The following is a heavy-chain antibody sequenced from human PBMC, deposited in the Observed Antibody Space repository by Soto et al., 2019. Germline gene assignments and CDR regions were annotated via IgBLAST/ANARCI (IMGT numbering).Heavy chain of an antibody. J-gene: IGHJ4*02. V-gene: IGHV4-59*11. Sequence: QVQLQESGPGLVKPSETLSLTCSVSGVSTSNHYWTWIRKPPGQGPEWIGCIYYRGTTNYNASFNSRVTISLDTSKNQCSLKLTSVTTADKAVYYCARGGGSPYHDHEFDYWGQGILVNVSS. CDR2: IYYRGTT. CDR3: ARGGGSPYHDHEFDY. CDR1: GVSTSNHY. D-gene: IGHD2-2*01.